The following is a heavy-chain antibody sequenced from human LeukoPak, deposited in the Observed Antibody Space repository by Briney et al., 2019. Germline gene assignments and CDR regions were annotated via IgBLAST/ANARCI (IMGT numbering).Heavy chain of an antibody. D-gene: IGHD1-26*01. CDR1: GFTFSSYG. Sequence: GGSLRLSCAASGFTFSSYGMHWVRQAPGKGLEWVAFIRYDGSNKYYADSVKGRFTISRDNSKNTLYLQMNSLRAEDTAVYYCARDLGRVGATDLGFSYAFDIWGQGTMVTVSS. CDR3: ARDLGRVGATDLGFSYAFDI. J-gene: IGHJ3*02. V-gene: IGHV3-30*02. CDR2: IRYDGSNK.